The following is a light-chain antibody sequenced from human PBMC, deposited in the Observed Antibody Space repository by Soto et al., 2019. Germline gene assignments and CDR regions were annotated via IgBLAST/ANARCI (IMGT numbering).Light chain of an antibody. J-gene: IGKJ2*01. V-gene: IGKV1-5*01. CDR3: QQYHSFSFT. CDR2: DVS. CDR1: QNVTTW. Sequence: DIQMTQSPSTLSASVGDRVTITCRASQNVTTWLAWYQHKPGKAPKLLLYDVSNLESGVPSRFSGSGSGTEFTLTISSLQPDDSATYYCQQYHSFSFTFGQGTKVDIK.